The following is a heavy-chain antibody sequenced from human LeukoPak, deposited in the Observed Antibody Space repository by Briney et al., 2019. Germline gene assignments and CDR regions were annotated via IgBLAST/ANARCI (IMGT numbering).Heavy chain of an antibody. J-gene: IGHJ4*02. V-gene: IGHV3-30-3*01. CDR3: ARDGRYSGVFDY. D-gene: IGHD1-26*01. CDR2: ISYDGSNK. Sequence: GGSLRLSCAASGFTFSSYAMHWVRQAPGKGLEWVAVISYDGSNKYYADSVKGRFTISRDNSKNTPYLQMNSLRAEDTAVYYCARDGRYSGVFDYWGQGTLVTVSS. CDR1: GFTFSSYA.